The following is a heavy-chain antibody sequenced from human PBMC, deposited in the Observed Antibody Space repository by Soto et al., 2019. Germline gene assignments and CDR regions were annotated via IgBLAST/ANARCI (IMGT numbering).Heavy chain of an antibody. V-gene: IGHV4-34*01. CDR2: INHSGSP. J-gene: IGHJ6*02. D-gene: IGHD3-3*01. CDR1: GSLPVGSLSTYF. CDR3: ARARFSQWSQDYYGLDV. Sequence: SDTLSLTCVLSGSLPVGSLSTYFWTWTRQPPGKGLEWIGEINHSGSPNYSPSLRGRVTISLDTSKKQFSLNPSSVTAADTAVYFCARARFSQWSQDYYGLDVWGQGTTVTVSS.